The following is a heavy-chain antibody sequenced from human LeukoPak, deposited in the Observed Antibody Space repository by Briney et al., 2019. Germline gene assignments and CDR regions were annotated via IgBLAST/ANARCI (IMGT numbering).Heavy chain of an antibody. Sequence: QAGGSLRLACAASGFTFASYAMNWVRQAPGKGLEWISYISISTTTTYCGDSVKGRCTISRDNAKNSLYLQLNNVRAEDTGLYYCARAQPGVFVYFDYWGQGILVTVSS. V-gene: IGHV3-48*01. CDR1: GFTFASYA. CDR3: ARAQPGVFVYFDY. CDR2: ISISTTTT. J-gene: IGHJ4*02.